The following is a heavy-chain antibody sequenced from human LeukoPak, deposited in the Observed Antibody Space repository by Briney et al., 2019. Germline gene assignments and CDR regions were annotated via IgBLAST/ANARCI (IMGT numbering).Heavy chain of an antibody. CDR1: GYTFSDYY. CDR2: MNPNSGNT. V-gene: IGHV1-8*02. D-gene: IGHD4-17*01. Sequence: ASVKVSCKTSGYTFSDYYIHWIRQAPGQGLEWVGWMNPNSGNTGYVQKFQGRVTMTRNTSISTAYMELSSLRSEDTAVYYCARGRHDYGDPFDYWGQGTLVTVSS. J-gene: IGHJ4*02. CDR3: ARGRHDYGDPFDY.